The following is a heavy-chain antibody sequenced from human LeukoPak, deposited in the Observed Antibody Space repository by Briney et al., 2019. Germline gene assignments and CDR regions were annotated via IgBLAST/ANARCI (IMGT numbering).Heavy chain of an antibody. CDR2: ISWNSGSI. CDR1: GFTFDDYA. D-gene: IGHD3-10*01. J-gene: IGHJ4*02. V-gene: IGHV3-9*01. CDR3: AKDIDGSGSYYLGGVDY. Sequence: GGSLRLSCAASGFTFDDYAMHWVRQAPGKGLEWVSGISWNSGSIGYADSVKGRFTISRDNAKNSLYLQMNGLRAEDTALYYCAKDIDGSGSYYLGGVDYWGQGTLVTVSS.